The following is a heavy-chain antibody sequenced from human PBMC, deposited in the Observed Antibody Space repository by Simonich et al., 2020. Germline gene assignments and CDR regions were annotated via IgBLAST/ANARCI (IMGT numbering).Heavy chain of an antibody. J-gene: IGHJ4*02. V-gene: IGHV3-20*01. CDR1: GFTFDDYG. CDR2: INWNGGRT. Sequence: EVQLVESGGGVVRPGGSLRLSCAASGFTFDDYGMGWVRQAQGEEGECVSGINWNGGRTGYADTVKGRFTISRDNAKNSLYLQMNSLRAEDTALYHCARGRNDFDYWGQGTLVTVSS. CDR3: ARGRNDFDY. D-gene: IGHD1-1*01.